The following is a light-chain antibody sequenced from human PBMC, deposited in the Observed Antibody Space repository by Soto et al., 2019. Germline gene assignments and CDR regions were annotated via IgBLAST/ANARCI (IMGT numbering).Light chain of an antibody. CDR2: GNT. V-gene: IGLV1-40*01. J-gene: IGLJ2*01. CDR3: QSYDSRLSAVV. CDR1: SSNIGAGYD. Sequence: QSVVTQPPSVSGAPGQRVTISCTGSSSNIGAGYDVHWYRQLPGSAPKLLLYGNTNRPSGVPDRFSGSKSGSSASLAISGLQAEDEADYYCQSYDSRLSAVVFGGGTQLTVL.